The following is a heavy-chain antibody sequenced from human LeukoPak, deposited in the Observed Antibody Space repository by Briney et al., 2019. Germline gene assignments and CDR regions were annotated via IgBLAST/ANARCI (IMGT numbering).Heavy chain of an antibody. J-gene: IGHJ6*04. V-gene: IGHV3-21*01. CDR2: ISSSSSYI. CDR3: ARDPGGYSSGGELDV. Sequence: GGSLRLSCAASRFTISSYAMNWVRRAPGKGLEWVSSISSSSSYIYYADSVKGRFTISRDNAKNSLYLQMNSLRAEDMAVYYCARDPGGYSSGGELDVWGKGTTVTVSS. D-gene: IGHD6-19*01. CDR1: RFTISSYA.